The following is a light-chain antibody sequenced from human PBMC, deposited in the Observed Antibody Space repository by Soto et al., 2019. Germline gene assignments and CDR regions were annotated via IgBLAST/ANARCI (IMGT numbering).Light chain of an antibody. J-gene: IGKJ1*01. CDR1: QDISRY. CDR3: QQRELYPIT. V-gene: IGKV1-9*01. Sequence: DIQLTQSPSLLSASIGDRVTITCRASQDISRYLAWYQQKPGTAPSRLISLATTLQGGVPSRFSGSGSGTEFTLTMGGLQLEDFATDYCQQRELYPITVGRGTAVEIK. CDR2: LAT.